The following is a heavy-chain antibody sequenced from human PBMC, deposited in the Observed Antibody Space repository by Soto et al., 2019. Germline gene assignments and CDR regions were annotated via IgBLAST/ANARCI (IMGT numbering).Heavy chain of an antibody. CDR3: ARMSPHEAEYFQH. J-gene: IGHJ1*01. V-gene: IGHV4-31*03. CDR2: IYYSGRN. CDR1: GGSISSGGYY. Sequence: QVQLQESGPGLLKPSQTLSLTCTVSGGSISSGGYYWSWIRQHPGKGLEGIGYIYYSGRNYYNPPLESRVTISVDTSKTQCTLKLSAVTAADTAVYYCARMSPHEAEYFQHWGQGTLVTVSS.